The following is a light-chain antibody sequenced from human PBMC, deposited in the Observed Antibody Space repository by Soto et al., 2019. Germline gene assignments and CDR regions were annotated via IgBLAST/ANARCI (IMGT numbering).Light chain of an antibody. CDR1: QGISTW. Sequence: DIQMTQFPSSLSASVGDRVNITCRASQGISTWLAWYQQKPERAPKSLIYAASRLQSGVPPRFSGSCSDTDFTLTISSVQPEVFATYYCQQYNRYPRTFGQGTKVEI. CDR2: AAS. V-gene: IGKV1D-16*01. CDR3: QQYNRYPRT. J-gene: IGKJ1*01.